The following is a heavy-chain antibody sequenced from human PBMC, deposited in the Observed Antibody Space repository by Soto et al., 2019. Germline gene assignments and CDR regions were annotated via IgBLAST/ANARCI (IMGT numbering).Heavy chain of an antibody. CDR2: IYSGGST. CDR3: ARDDGCSGGSCYSYY. D-gene: IGHD2-15*01. Sequence: GGSLRLSCAASGFTVISNYMSWVRQAPGKGLEWVSVIYSGGSTYYADSVKGRFTISRDNSKNTLYLQMNSLRAEDTAVYYCARDDGCSGGSCYSYYWGQGTLVTVSS. CDR1: GFTVISNY. J-gene: IGHJ4*02. V-gene: IGHV3-66*01.